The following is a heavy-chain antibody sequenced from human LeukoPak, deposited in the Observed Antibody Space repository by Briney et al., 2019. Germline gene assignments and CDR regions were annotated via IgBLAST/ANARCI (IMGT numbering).Heavy chain of an antibody. CDR3: AQPRLDSSILDY. CDR1: GATFSSYA. V-gene: IGHV1-69*04. J-gene: IGHJ4*02. CDR2: IIPIFGIA. D-gene: IGHD3-22*01. Sequence: SVKVSFKSSGATFSSYAISWVRQATGQGLEWMGRIIPIFGIANYAQKFQGRATITADKSTSTAYMELSSLRSEDTAVYYCAQPRLDSSILDYWGQGTLVTVSS.